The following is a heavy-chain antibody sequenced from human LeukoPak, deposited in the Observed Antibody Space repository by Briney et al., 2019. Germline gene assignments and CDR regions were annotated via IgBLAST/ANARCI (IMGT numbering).Heavy chain of an antibody. Sequence: PSETLSLTCTVSGGSISSRSYYWGWIRQPPGKGLEWVGHMYYRGNTFYNPSLKSRVTISVDTSKNQFSLKLRSVTAADTAVYYCARQGGMITFGGVIAEPNWFDPWGQGTLVTVSS. CDR1: GGSISSRSYY. V-gene: IGHV4-39*07. CDR2: MYYRGNT. D-gene: IGHD3-16*02. J-gene: IGHJ5*02. CDR3: ARQGGMITFGGVIAEPNWFDP.